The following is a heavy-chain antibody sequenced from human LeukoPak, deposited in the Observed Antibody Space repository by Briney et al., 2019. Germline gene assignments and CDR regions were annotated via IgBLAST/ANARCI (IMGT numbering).Heavy chain of an antibody. CDR3: ARVNDFGDYFDY. V-gene: IGHV3-23*01. Sequence: GGSLRLSCAASGFNFSDYVMTWVRQAPGEGLEWVSGITEGGDRTYYADSVNGRFTISRDNSKNTLYLQMNSLRAEDTAVYYCARVNDFGDYFDYWGQGTLVTVSS. J-gene: IGHJ4*02. CDR2: ITEGGDRT. D-gene: IGHD3-3*01. CDR1: GFNFSDYV.